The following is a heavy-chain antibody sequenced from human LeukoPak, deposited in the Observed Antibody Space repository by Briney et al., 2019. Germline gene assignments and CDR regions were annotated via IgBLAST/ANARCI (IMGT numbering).Heavy chain of an antibody. CDR1: GYTFTSYD. CDR3: ARGQTTPLYYYYYMDV. D-gene: IGHD1-7*01. J-gene: IGHJ6*03. Sequence: GASVKVSCKASGYTFTSYDINWVRQATGQGLEWMGWMNPNSGNTGYAQKFQGRVTITRNTSISTAYMELSSLRSEDTAVYYCARGQTTPLYYYYYMDVWGKGTTVTVSS. CDR2: MNPNSGNT. V-gene: IGHV1-8*03.